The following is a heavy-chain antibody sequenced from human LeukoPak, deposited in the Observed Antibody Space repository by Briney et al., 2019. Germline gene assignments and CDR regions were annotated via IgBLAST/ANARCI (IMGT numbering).Heavy chain of an antibody. V-gene: IGHV3-23*01. D-gene: IGHD6-19*01. CDR3: AKSSSGWYYYFDY. CDR1: GFTFSSYA. Sequence: GGSLRLSCAASGFTFSSYAMSWVRHAPAKGLEWVSAISGSGGSTYYADSVKGRFTISRDNSKNTLYLQMNSLRAEDTAVYYCAKSSSGWYYYFDYWGQGTLVTVSS. J-gene: IGHJ4*02. CDR2: ISGSGGST.